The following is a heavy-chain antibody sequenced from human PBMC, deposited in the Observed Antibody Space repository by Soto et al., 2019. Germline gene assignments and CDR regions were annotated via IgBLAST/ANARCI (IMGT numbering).Heavy chain of an antibody. D-gene: IGHD3-3*01. Sequence: ASVKVSCKASGYTFTSYGISWVRQAPGQGLEWMGWISAYNGNTNYAQKLQGRVTMTTDTSTSTAYMELRSLRSDDMAVYYCARDYYDFWSGYSSQLWFDPWGQGTLVTVSS. CDR2: ISAYNGNT. CDR3: ARDYYDFWSGYSSQLWFDP. J-gene: IGHJ5*02. V-gene: IGHV1-18*03. CDR1: GYTFTSYG.